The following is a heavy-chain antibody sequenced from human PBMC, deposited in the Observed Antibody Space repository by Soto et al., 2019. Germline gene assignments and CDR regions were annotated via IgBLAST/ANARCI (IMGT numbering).Heavy chain of an antibody. CDR3: AKDLGIAVAGPYYYYYYGMDV. V-gene: IGHV3-30*18. J-gene: IGHJ6*02. CDR2: ISYDGSNK. Sequence: GGSLRLSCAASGFTFSSYGMHWVRQAPGKGLEWVAVISYDGSNKYYADSVKGRFTISRDNSKNTLYLQMNSLRAEDTAVYYCAKDLGIAVAGPYYYYYYGMDVWGQGTTVTVSS. CDR1: GFTFSSYG. D-gene: IGHD6-19*01.